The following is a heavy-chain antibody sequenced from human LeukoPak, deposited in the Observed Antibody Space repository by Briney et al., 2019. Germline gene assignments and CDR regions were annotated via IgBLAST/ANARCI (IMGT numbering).Heavy chain of an antibody. D-gene: IGHD3-9*01. V-gene: IGHV3-64*02. CDR3: AREAPGRYYDILTASWANPYDY. Sequence: GGSLRLSCTASGFTFSNSAMHWVRLAPGRGLEYVSAISSSGLSTHYADSVKDRFTISRDNSNNMLYLQMGSLRVEDMALYYCAREAPGRYYDILTASWANPYDYWGQGTLVTVSS. CDR2: ISSSGLST. CDR1: GFTFSNSA. J-gene: IGHJ4*02.